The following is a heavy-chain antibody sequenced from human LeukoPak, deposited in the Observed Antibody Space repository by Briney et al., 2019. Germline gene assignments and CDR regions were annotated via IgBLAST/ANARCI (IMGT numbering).Heavy chain of an antibody. CDR2: IKQDGSEK. D-gene: IGHD3-16*01. Sequence: GGSLRLSCAASGFTFSSYWMSWVRQAPGKGLEWVANIKQDGSEKYYVDSVKGRFTISRDNAKNTLYLQVNSLRAEDTAVYYCAREYYDDVWGSRLAYFDYWGQGTLVTVSS. J-gene: IGHJ4*02. CDR3: AREYYDDVWGSRLAYFDY. CDR1: GFTFSSYW. V-gene: IGHV3-7*01.